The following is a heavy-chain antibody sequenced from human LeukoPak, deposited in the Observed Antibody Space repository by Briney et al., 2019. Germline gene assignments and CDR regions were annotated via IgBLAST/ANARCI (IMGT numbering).Heavy chain of an antibody. CDR3: ARDVVGATYFD. CDR2: IYSGGST. D-gene: IGHD1-26*01. V-gene: IGHV3-53*01. Sequence: WVSIIYSGGSTSYADSVKGRFTISRDNSKNTLYLQMNSLRAEDTAVYYCARDVVGATYFDWGQGTLVTVSS. J-gene: IGHJ4*02.